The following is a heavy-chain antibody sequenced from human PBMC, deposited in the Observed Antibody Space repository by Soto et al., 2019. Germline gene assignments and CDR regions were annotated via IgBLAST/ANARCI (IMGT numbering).Heavy chain of an antibody. Sequence: GGSLRLSCAASGFTFSSYGMHWVRQAPGKGLEWVAVIWYDGSNKYYADSVKGRFTISRDNSKNTLYLQMNSLRAEDTAVYYCARDVRFLEWLSARGMDVWGQGITVTVS. CDR3: ARDVRFLEWLSARGMDV. CDR1: GFTFSSYG. CDR2: IWYDGSNK. V-gene: IGHV3-33*01. J-gene: IGHJ6*02. D-gene: IGHD3-3*01.